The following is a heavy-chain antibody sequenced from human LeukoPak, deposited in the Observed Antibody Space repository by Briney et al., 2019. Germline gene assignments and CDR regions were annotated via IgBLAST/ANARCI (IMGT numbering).Heavy chain of an antibody. CDR3: ARGYPPPSAGFDY. CDR1: GFTVSSNY. Sequence: GGSLRLSCAASGFTVSSNYMNWVRQAPGKGLEWVSIIYSSGDTYYAHSVKGRFIISRDNSKNTLYLQMNSLRAEDTAMYYCARGYPPPSAGFDYWGQGTLVTVSS. J-gene: IGHJ4*02. V-gene: IGHV3-53*01. D-gene: IGHD6-13*01. CDR2: IYSSGDT.